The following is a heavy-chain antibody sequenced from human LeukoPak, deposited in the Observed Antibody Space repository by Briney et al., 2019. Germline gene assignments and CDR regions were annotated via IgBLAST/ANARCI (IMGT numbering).Heavy chain of an antibody. CDR3: ARGPSIAARYDAFDI. CDR2: ISSSGNTI. V-gene: IGHV3-48*04. Sequence: GGSLRLSCAASGFTFSSYWMSWVHQAPGKGLEWLSYISSSGNTISYAASVKGRFTISRDNAKNSLYLQVISLRAEDTAVYYGARGPSIAARYDAFDIWGQGTMVTVSS. D-gene: IGHD6-6*01. J-gene: IGHJ3*02. CDR1: GFTFSSYW.